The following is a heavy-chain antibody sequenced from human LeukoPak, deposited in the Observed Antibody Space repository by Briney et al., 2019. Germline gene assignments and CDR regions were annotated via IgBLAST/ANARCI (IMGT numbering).Heavy chain of an antibody. CDR2: ISSKTNGGTT. J-gene: IGHJ4*02. D-gene: IGHD6-13*01. V-gene: IGHV3-49*03. CDR3: TRGGRSSLYVPFPDY. Sequence: GGSLRLSCTTSGFTFGGYAMIWFRQAPAKGLEWVGFISSKTNGGTTEYAASVKGRFTISRDDSKSIAYLQMNSLKTEDTAVYYCTRGGRSSLYVPFPDYWGQGTLVTVSS. CDR1: GFTFGGYA.